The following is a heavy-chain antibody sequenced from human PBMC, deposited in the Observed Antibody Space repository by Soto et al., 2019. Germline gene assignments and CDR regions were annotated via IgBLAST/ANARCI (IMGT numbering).Heavy chain of an antibody. CDR3: ARGLNSGYSSSWPFDY. J-gene: IGHJ4*02. D-gene: IGHD6-13*01. CDR1: GGSLSPNY. Sequence: SETLSLTCTVSGGSLSPNYWTWIRQPPGKGLEWIAYIYYSGTATYNPSLNSRVAISLDMSKNQISLTLSSVTAADTAVYFCARGLNSGYSSSWPFDYWGQGTLVTVSS. V-gene: IGHV4-59*08. CDR2: IYYSGTA.